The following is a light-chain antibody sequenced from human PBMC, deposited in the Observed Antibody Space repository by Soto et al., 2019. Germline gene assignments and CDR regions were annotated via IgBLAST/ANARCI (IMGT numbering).Light chain of an antibody. CDR1: QSINSW. V-gene: IGKV1-5*03. CDR2: KAA. CDR3: QQYNTYSQWT. J-gene: IGKJ1*01. Sequence: DIQMTQSPSTLSASVGDRVTITCRASQSINSWLAWYQQKPGKAPKLLSYKAASLESGVPSRFSGSGSGTEFTLTISSLQPDDFATYYCQQYNTYSQWTFGQGTKVEIK.